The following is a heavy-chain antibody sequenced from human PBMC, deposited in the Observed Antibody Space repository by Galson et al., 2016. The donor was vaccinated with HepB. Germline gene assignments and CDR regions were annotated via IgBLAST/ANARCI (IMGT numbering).Heavy chain of an antibody. J-gene: IGHJ4*02. V-gene: IGHV3-23*01. D-gene: IGHD3-9*01. CDR2: SGSGGPT. Sequence: SLRLSCAASGFTFSSYAMSWVRQAPGRGLEWVSSSGSGGPTYYADSVKGRFTISRDNSKNTLFLQMHGLRADDTAVYYCAKSVLEYDILTGYYRRGADYWGQGTPVTVSS. CDR1: GFTFSSYA. CDR3: AKSVLEYDILTGYYRRGADY.